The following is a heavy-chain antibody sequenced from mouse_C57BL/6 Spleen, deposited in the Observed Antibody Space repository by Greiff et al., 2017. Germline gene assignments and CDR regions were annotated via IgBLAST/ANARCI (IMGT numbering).Heavy chain of an antibody. V-gene: IGHV1-82*01. J-gene: IGHJ1*03. CDR3: ARSPTTVVANWYFDV. CDR2: IYPGDGDT. CDR1: GYAFSSSW. D-gene: IGHD1-1*01. Sequence: QVQLQQSGPELVKPGASVKISCKASGYAFSSSWMNWVKQRPGKGLEWIGRIYPGDGDTNYNGKFKGKATLTADKSSSTAYMQLSSLTSEDSAVYFCARSPTTVVANWYFDVWGTGTTVTVSS.